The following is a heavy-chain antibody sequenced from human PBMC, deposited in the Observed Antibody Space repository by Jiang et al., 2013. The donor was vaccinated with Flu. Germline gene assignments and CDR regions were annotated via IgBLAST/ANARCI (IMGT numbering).Heavy chain of an antibody. CDR3: ARTMTTKIEVNGYFDY. CDR1: GGSISSGGYY. J-gene: IGHJ4*02. Sequence: GSGLVKPSQTLSLTCTVSGGSISSGGYYWSWIRQHPGKGLEWIGYIYYSGSTYYNPSLKSLVTISVDTSKNQFSLKLSSVTAADTAVYYCARTMTTKIEVNGYFDYWGQGTLVTVSS. V-gene: IGHV4-31*01. CDR2: IYYSGST. D-gene: IGHD4-17*01.